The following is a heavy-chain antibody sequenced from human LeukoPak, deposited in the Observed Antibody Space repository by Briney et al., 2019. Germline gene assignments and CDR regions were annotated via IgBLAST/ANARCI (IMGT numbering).Heavy chain of an antibody. D-gene: IGHD6-19*01. J-gene: IGHJ3*02. CDR3: ARDYESSGSNGAFDI. CDR1: GFTFSSYS. CDR2: IYSGGST. Sequence: GGSLRLSCEASGFTFSSYSMSWVRQAPGKGLEWVSVIYSGGSTHYAESVKGRFTISRDNSKNTVYLQMNSVRVEDTAVYYCARDYESSGSNGAFDIWGQGTMVTVSS. V-gene: IGHV3-53*01.